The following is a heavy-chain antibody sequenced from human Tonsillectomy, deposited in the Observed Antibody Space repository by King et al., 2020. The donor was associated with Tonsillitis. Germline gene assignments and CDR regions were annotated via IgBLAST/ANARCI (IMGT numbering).Heavy chain of an antibody. J-gene: IGHJ3*01. Sequence: QLVQSGAEVKKPGESLKISCQGSGYSFGTYWIGWVRQTPGKGLEWMGIIFPGDSDTRYRPSFQDQVSISADQSISTAYLQWTSLKASDTAIYYCARRMMWDLPLNNDVFDLWGQGTMVVVSP. D-gene: IGHD1-26*01. CDR2: IFPGDSDT. CDR1: GYSFGTYW. V-gene: IGHV5-51*03. CDR3: ARRMMWDLPLNNDVFDL.